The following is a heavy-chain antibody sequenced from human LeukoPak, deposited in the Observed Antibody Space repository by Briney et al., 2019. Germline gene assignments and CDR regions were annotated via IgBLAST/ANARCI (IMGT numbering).Heavy chain of an antibody. CDR2: IYHSGST. D-gene: IGHD3-3*01. CDR3: ARAILESEGLFDP. V-gene: IGHV4-30-2*01. Sequence: PSQTLTLTCAVSGGSISSGGYSWSWIRQPPGKGLEWIGYIYHSGSTYYNPSLKSRVTISVDRSKNQFSLKLSSVTAADTAVYYCARAILESEGLFDPWGQGTLVTVSS. CDR1: GGSISSGGYS. J-gene: IGHJ5*02.